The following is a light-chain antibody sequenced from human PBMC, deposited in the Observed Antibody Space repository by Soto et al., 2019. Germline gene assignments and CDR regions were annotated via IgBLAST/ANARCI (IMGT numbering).Light chain of an antibody. Sequence: VVTQYPATLSLSPGERATLSCRASQSIRNYLAWYQQKPGQSPRLLIYDASNRATGIPARFSGSGSGTDFILTISSLEPEDSGVYYCQQRNDWVTFGGGTNADIK. CDR1: QSIRNY. V-gene: IGKV3-11*01. CDR3: QQRNDWVT. J-gene: IGKJ4*01. CDR2: DAS.